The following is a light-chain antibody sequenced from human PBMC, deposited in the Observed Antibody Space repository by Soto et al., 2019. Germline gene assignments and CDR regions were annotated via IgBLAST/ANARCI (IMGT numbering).Light chain of an antibody. CDR1: QDINNF. Sequence: DIQMTQSPSSLSASVGDSVTISCQASQDINNFLNWYQQKPGKPPKLLIYDASTLEKGVPSRFSGAGSGAEFSFTISNMQPEDSATDYCQQYEDLPLTFGQGTKVEIK. V-gene: IGKV1-33*01. J-gene: IGKJ1*01. CDR3: QQYEDLPLT. CDR2: DAS.